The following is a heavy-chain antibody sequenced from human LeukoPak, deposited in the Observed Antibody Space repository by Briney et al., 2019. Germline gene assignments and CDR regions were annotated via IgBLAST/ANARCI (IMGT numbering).Heavy chain of an antibody. V-gene: IGHV6-1*01. Sequence: SQTLSLTCAISGDSVSSNSAAWNWVRQSPSRGLEWLGRTYYRSKWYKDYAVSVKSRIRINPDTSKNQFSLQLNSVTPEDTAVYYCARDSSSWYGYFQYWGQGTLVTVSS. CDR1: GDSVSSNSAA. CDR2: TYYRSKWYK. CDR3: ARDSSSWYGYFQY. J-gene: IGHJ1*01. D-gene: IGHD3-22*01.